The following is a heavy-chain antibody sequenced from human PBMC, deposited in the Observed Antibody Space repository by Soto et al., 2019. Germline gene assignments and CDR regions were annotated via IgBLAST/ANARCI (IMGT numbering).Heavy chain of an antibody. CDR2: IIPIFGTA. CDR3: ARALGSWAEYLYNWNYAAFDI. Sequence: ASVKVSCKASGGTFSSYAISWERQALGQGLEWMGGIIPIFGTANYAQKFQGRVTITADESTSTAYMELSSLRSEDTAVYYCARALGSWAEYLYNWNYAAFDIWGQGTMVTVSS. D-gene: IGHD1-7*01. J-gene: IGHJ3*02. CDR1: GGTFSSYA. V-gene: IGHV1-69*13.